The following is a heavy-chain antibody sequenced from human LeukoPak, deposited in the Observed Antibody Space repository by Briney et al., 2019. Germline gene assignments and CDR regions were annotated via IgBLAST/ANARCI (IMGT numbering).Heavy chain of an antibody. Sequence: SETLSLTCTVSGGSINSYYWSWIRQPPGKGLEWIGYIYYSGSANYNPSLKSRVTISVDTSNNKFSLKLTSLTAADTAVYYCVRHLSAGRPAFDIWGQGTMVTVSS. V-gene: IGHV4-59*08. CDR1: GGSINSYY. CDR2: IYYSGSA. CDR3: VRHLSAGRPAFDI. D-gene: IGHD2-15*01. J-gene: IGHJ3*02.